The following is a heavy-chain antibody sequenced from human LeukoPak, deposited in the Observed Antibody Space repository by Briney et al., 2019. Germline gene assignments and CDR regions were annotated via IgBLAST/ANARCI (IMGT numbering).Heavy chain of an antibody. V-gene: IGHV3-30*04. D-gene: IGHD6-13*01. Sequence: PGGSLRLSCAASGFTFSTYAMHWVRQAPGKGLEWVAVISYDGSSKYYADSVKGRFTISRDNAKNSVYLQMTSLRAEDTALYYCAKDATAVPGTVYMDVWGKGTTVTVSS. J-gene: IGHJ6*03. CDR3: AKDATAVPGTVYMDV. CDR1: GFTFSTYA. CDR2: ISYDGSSK.